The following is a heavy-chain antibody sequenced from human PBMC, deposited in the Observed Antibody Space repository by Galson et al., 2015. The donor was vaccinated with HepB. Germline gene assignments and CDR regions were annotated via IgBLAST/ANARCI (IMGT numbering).Heavy chain of an antibody. V-gene: IGHV3-23*01. CDR3: ARDERGRKYVAGTTGSPAW. J-gene: IGHJ4*02. CDR1: GFAFSSYA. CDR2: VTGNGDST. D-gene: IGHD1-26*01. Sequence: SLRLSCAASGFAFSSYAMTWFRQAPGKGLEWVSTVTGNGDSTFYSDPVKGRFTVSRDNSKNALYLHMTSLRAEDTATYYCARDERGRKYVAGTTGSPAWWGQGTLVTVSS.